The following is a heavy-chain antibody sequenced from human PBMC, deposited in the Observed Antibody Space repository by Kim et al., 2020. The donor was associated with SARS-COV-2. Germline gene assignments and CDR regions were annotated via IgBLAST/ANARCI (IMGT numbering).Heavy chain of an antibody. CDR1: GGSFSGYY. CDR2: INHSGST. J-gene: IGHJ4*02. CDR3: ARIRQQLVQN. D-gene: IGHD6-13*01. V-gene: IGHV4-34*01. Sequence: SETLSLTCAVYGGSFSGYYWSWIRQPPGKGLEWIGEINHSGSTNYNPSLKSRVTISVDTSKNQFSLKLSSVTAADTAVYYCARIRQQLVQNWGQGTLVTVSS.